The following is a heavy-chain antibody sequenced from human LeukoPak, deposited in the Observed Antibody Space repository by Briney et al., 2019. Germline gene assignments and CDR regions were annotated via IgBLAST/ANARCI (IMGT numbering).Heavy chain of an antibody. J-gene: IGHJ4*02. D-gene: IGHD6-19*01. CDR2: IIPIFGTA. CDR3: ARDPTVAGDPLFDY. V-gene: IGHV1-69*06. Sequence: SVKVSCKASGGTFSSYAISWVRQAPGQGLEWMGGIIPIFGTANYAQKFQGRVTITADKSTSTAYMELSSLRSEDTAVYYCARDPTVAGDPLFDYWGQGTLVTVSS. CDR1: GGTFSSYA.